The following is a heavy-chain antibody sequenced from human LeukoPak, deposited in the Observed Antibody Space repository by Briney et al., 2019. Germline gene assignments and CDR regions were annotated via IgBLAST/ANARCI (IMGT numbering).Heavy chain of an antibody. J-gene: IGHJ5*02. Sequence: ASVKVSCKASGYRFTSYGITWVRQAPGQGLEWMGCISAYNGNTNYAQKLQGRVTLTTDTSTSTAYMELRSLRSDDTAVYYCAREGYCSGGTCYSTMNWFDPWGQGTLVTVSS. CDR2: ISAYNGNT. D-gene: IGHD2-15*01. V-gene: IGHV1-18*01. CDR1: GYRFTSYG. CDR3: AREGYCSGGTCYSTMNWFDP.